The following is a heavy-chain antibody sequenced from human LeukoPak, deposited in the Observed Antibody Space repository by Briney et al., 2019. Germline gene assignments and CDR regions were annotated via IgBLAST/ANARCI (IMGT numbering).Heavy chain of an antibody. J-gene: IGHJ4*02. V-gene: IGHV3-53*01. CDR2: IYSGGST. D-gene: IGHD3-22*01. CDR1: GFTVSSNY. CDR3: ASYYYDSSGYLLFDY. Sequence: GGSLRLSCAASGFTVSSNYMSWVRQAPGKGLEWVSVIYSGGSTYYADSVKGRFTISRDNSKNTLYLQMHSLRAEDTPVYYCASYYYDSSGYLLFDYWGQGTLVTVSS.